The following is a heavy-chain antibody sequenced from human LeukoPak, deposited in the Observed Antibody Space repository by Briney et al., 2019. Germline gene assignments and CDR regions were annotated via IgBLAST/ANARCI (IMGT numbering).Heavy chain of an antibody. V-gene: IGHV3-48*03. D-gene: IGHD6-13*01. J-gene: IGHJ6*02. Sequence: PGGSLRLSCAASGFTFSSYEVNWVGQAQGKGLEWVSYISSSGSTIYYADSVKGRFTISRDNAKNSLYLQMNSLRAEDTAVYYCARDLSDQYSSSWYRGYYYYYGMDVWGQGTTVTVSS. CDR2: ISSSGSTI. CDR3: ARDLSDQYSSSWYRGYYYYYGMDV. CDR1: GFTFSSYE.